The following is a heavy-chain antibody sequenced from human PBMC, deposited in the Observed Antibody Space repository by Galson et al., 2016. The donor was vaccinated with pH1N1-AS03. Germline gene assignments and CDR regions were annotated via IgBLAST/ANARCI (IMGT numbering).Heavy chain of an antibody. CDR1: GYIFTSYW. CDR2: IYPGDSDT. J-gene: IGHJ4*02. V-gene: IGHV5-51*01. Sequence: QSGAEVKKPGESPKISCKTSGYIFTSYWVAWVRHMPGKGLEWMGIIYPGDSDTRYSPSSQGQVTISADRSINTAYLQWSSLMASDTAIYYCARQVRDGYNDYFDYWGQGILVTVSS. CDR3: ARQVRDGYNDYFDY. D-gene: IGHD5-24*01.